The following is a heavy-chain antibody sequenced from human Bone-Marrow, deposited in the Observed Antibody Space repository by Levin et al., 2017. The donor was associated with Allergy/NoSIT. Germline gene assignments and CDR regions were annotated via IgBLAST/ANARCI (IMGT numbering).Heavy chain of an antibody. J-gene: IGHJ5*02. V-gene: IGHV4-59*01. Sequence: SQTLSLTCTVSCGSMRNYYWSWIRQPPGKGLEWMGYIYFTGSINYNPSLKSRVSISVDAPKNQFSLNLSSVTAADTAVYYCARLPSSSRNLYNWFDPWGQGTLVTVSS. CDR2: IYFTGSI. CDR1: CGSMRNYY. D-gene: IGHD2-2*01. CDR3: ARLPSSSRNLYNWFDP.